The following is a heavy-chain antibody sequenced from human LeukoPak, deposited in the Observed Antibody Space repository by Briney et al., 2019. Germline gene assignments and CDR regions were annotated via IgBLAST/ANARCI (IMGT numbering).Heavy chain of an antibody. D-gene: IGHD3-3*01. V-gene: IGHV3-48*01. CDR2: ITGSSSTI. Sequence: GGSLRLSCAASGFTFSSFSMNWVRQAPGKGLEWVSFITGSSSTIYYADSVKGRFTISRDNAKNSLYLQMNSLRAEDTAVYYCASSGTTYYDFWSGYYTSPPFDYWGQGTLVTVSS. CDR1: GFTFSSFS. J-gene: IGHJ4*02. CDR3: ASSGTTYYDFWSGYYTSPPFDY.